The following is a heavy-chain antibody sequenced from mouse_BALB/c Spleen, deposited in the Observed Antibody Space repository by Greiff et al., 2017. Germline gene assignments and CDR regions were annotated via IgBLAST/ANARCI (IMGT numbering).Heavy chain of an antibody. CDR1: GYSITSGYY. V-gene: IGHV3-6*02. CDR3: ARGTH. Sequence: EVQLQESGPGLVKPSQSLSLTCSVTGYSITSGYYWNWIRQFPGNKLEWMGYISYDGSNNYNPSLKNRISITRDTSKNQFFLKLNSVTTEDTATYYCARGTHWGQGTLVTVSA. J-gene: IGHJ3*01. CDR2: ISYDGSN.